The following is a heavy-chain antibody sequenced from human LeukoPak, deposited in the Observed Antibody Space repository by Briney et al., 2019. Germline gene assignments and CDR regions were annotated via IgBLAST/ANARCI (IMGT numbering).Heavy chain of an antibody. CDR1: GGSISSYY. CDR3: ARDPLLVIPPGTDYMDV. D-gene: IGHD3-3*01. J-gene: IGHJ6*03. CDR2: IYTSGST. V-gene: IGHV4-4*07. Sequence: SETLSLTCTVSGGSISSYYWSWIRQPAGKGLEWIGRIYTSGSTNYNPSLKSRVTMSVDTSKNQFSLKLSSVTAADTAVYYCARDPLLVIPPGTDYMDVWGKGTTVTVSS.